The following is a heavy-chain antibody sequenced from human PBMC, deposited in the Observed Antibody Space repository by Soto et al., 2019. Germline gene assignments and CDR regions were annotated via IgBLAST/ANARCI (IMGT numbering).Heavy chain of an antibody. CDR2: ISNDGSKT. CDR1: GFTFSSYG. J-gene: IGHJ5*02. Sequence: QVKLVDSGGGVVQPGRSLRLSCRTSGFTFSSYGMHWVRQAPGKGPEWVAFISNDGSKTDYADSVKGRFTVSRDNPKKTLFLHMNSLRGDDTAVYYCTNPQSSLQWHPFDPWGHGTLVSVSS. CDR3: TNPQSSLQWHPFDP. V-gene: IGHV3-30*18. D-gene: IGHD6-19*01.